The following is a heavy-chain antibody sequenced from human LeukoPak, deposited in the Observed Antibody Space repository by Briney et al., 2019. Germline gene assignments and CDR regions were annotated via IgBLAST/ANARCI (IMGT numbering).Heavy chain of an antibody. D-gene: IGHD1-1*01. CDR2: ISYDGSNK. CDR1: GFTFSSYA. Sequence: GGSLRLSCAASGFTFSSYAMHWVRQAPGKGLEWVAVISYDGSNKYYADSVKGRFTISRDNSKNTLYLQMNSLRAEDTAVYYCAKLESSGWTTNYYYYYGMDVWGQGTTVTVSS. CDR3: AKLESSGWTTNYYYYYGMDV. V-gene: IGHV3-30*07. J-gene: IGHJ6*02.